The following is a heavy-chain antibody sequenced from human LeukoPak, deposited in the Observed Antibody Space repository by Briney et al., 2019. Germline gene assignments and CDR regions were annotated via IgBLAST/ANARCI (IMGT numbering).Heavy chain of an antibody. Sequence: KPSETLSLTRAVYGGSFSGYYWSWIRQPPGKGLEWIGEINHSGSTNYNPSLKSRVTISVDTSKNQFSLKLSSVTAADTAVYYCARGRIHLYYYYGMDVWGQGTTVTVSS. CDR3: ARGRIHLYYYYGMDV. CDR2: INHSGST. D-gene: IGHD5-18*01. CDR1: GGSFSGYY. V-gene: IGHV4-34*01. J-gene: IGHJ6*02.